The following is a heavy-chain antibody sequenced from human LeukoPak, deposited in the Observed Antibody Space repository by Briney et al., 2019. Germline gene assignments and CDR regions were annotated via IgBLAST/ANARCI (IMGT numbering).Heavy chain of an antibody. Sequence: GSLRLSWAASGFTFSTYLINWYRQAPGKGLEGVGNINQDASEINYVDSVRGRFTISRDNAKNSLHLQMNSLRAEDTAVYYCATDRDNSDWQKRFDSWGQGTLVTVSS. J-gene: IGHJ4*02. V-gene: IGHV3-7*01. CDR1: GFTFSTYL. CDR3: ATDRDNSDWQKRFDS. D-gene: IGHD2-21*02. CDR2: INQDASEI.